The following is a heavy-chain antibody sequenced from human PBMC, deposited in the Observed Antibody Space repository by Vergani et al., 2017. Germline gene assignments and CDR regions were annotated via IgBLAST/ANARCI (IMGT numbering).Heavy chain of an antibody. D-gene: IGHD5-24*01. CDR1: GGTFSSYA. J-gene: IGHJ4*02. CDR3: ARERRGDGYKLGDY. CDR2: IIPIFGTA. Sequence: QVQLVQSGAEVKKPGSSVKVSCKASGGTFSSYAISWVRQAPGQGLEWMGGIIPIFGTANYAQKFQGRVTMTRDTSTSTVYMELSSLRSEDTAVYYCARERRGDGYKLGDYWGQGTLVTVSS. V-gene: IGHV1-69*06.